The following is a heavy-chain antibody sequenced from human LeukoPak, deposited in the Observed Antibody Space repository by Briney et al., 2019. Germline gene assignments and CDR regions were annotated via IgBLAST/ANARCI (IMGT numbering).Heavy chain of an antibody. J-gene: IGHJ4*02. CDR2: ISTSSSYI. CDR3: ARGTLNIPGEHGAFDY. D-gene: IGHD1-14*01. V-gene: IGHV3-21*01. CDR1: GFTFSSYS. Sequence: GGSLRLSCAASGFTFSSYSMNWVRQAPGKGLKWVSSISTSSSYIHYADSVKGRFTISRDNAKNSLYLQMNSLRAEDTAVYYCARGTLNIPGEHGAFDYWGQGTLVTVSS.